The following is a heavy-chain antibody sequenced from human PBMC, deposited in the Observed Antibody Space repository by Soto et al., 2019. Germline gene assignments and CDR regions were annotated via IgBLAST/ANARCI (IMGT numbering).Heavy chain of an antibody. CDR2: IIPVFGTG. Sequence: QVQLVQSGAEVKKPGSSVKVSCKASGGTFSSYAISWVRQAPGQGLEWMGGIIPVFGTGIYAQKFQGRVTITADKSTYTAYMELSSLRSEDTAVYFCARVGGTGGYTYGLDYWGQGTLVTVSS. D-gene: IGHD5-18*01. CDR3: ARVGGTGGYTYGLDY. J-gene: IGHJ4*02. V-gene: IGHV1-69*06. CDR1: GGTFSSYA.